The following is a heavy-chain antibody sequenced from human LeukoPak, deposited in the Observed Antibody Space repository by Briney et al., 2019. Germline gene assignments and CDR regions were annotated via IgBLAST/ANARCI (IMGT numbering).Heavy chain of an antibody. V-gene: IGHV1-69*05. Sequence: SVKVSCKASGDTFDTYTISWVRQVPGQGLERLGGFIPAFNTAHYARKFQGRVTITMDASTTTDFMEMSSLRFEDTAVYYCVRDKGLTGDTCAFDIWGQGTMVTVSS. CDR1: GDTFDTYT. J-gene: IGHJ3*02. CDR3: VRDKGLTGDTCAFDI. CDR2: FIPAFNTA. D-gene: IGHD7-27*01.